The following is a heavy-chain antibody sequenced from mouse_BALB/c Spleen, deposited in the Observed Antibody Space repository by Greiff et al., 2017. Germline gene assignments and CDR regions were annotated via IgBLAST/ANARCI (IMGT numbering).Heavy chain of an antibody. Sequence: EVKVEESGGGLVKPGGSLKLSCAASGFTFSSYAMSWVRQTPEKRLEWVASISSGGSTYYPDSVKGRFTISRDNARNILYLQMSSLRSEDTAMYYCARAYDVGGPMDYWGQGTSVTVSS. CDR1: GFTFSSYA. D-gene: IGHD2-12*01. CDR3: ARAYDVGGPMDY. V-gene: IGHV5-6-5*01. J-gene: IGHJ4*01. CDR2: ISSGGST.